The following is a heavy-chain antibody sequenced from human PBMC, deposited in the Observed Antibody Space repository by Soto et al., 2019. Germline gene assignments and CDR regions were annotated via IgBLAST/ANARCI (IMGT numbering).Heavy chain of an antibody. Sequence: GASVKVSCKASGYTFTSYHMHWVRQAPGQGLEWMGIINPSGGSTSYAQKLQGRVTMTRDTSTSTVYMELSSLRSEDAAVYYCARQIALSSWYIEYFQHWGQGTLVTVSS. CDR2: INPSGGST. CDR1: GYTFTSYH. CDR3: ARQIALSSWYIEYFQH. V-gene: IGHV1-46*04. D-gene: IGHD6-13*01. J-gene: IGHJ1*01.